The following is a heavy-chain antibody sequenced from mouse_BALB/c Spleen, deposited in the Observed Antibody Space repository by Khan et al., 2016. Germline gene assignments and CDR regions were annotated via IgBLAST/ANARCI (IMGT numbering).Heavy chain of an antibody. CDR3: NAGAWFAY. V-gene: IGHV14-4*02. CDR2: IDPENGDT. J-gene: IGHJ3*01. CDR1: GFNIKDYY. Sequence: VQLQQPGAELVRSGASVKLSCTASGFNIKDYYMHWVKQRPEQGLEWIGWIDPENGDTEYAPKFQGKATMTADTSSNTAYLQLSSLTSEDTAVYCCNAGAWFAYWGQGTLVTVSA.